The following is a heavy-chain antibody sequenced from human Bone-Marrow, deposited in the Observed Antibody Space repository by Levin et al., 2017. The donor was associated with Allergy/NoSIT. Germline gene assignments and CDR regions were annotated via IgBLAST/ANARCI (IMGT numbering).Heavy chain of an antibody. CDR3: AKDNDYIWGNYRPNWFDS. CDR2: ISWNSVDI. CDR1: GFNFDDYA. Sequence: GGSLRLSCAASGFNFDDYAMHWVRQVPGKGLEWVAAISWNSVDIGYADSVKGRFTISRDSGRKSLYLQMNSLRPEDTAFYYCAKDNDYIWGNYRPNWFDSWGQGTQVNVSP. V-gene: IGHV3-9*01. D-gene: IGHD3-16*02. J-gene: IGHJ5*01.